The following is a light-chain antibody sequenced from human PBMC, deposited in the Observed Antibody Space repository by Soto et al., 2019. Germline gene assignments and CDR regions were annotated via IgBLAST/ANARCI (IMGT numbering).Light chain of an antibody. J-gene: IGLJ7*01. Sequence: QSALTQPASVSGSPGQSINISCTGTSSDVGGYNFVSWYQQHLGKAPKLMIYDVNNRPSGVSNRFSGSKSGNTASLTISGLQAEDEADYYCSSYTSSNTLVFGGGTQLTGL. CDR1: SSDVGGYNF. CDR3: SSYTSSNTLV. CDR2: DVN. V-gene: IGLV2-14*01.